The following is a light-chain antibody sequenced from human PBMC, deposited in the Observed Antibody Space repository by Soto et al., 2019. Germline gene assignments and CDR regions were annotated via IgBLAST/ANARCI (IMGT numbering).Light chain of an antibody. Sequence: QDVVTQPPSVSAAPGQKVAISCSGSTSNIGNNYVSWYQQLPEKAPKLLIYDTDKRPSGIPDRFSGSKSGTSATLGITGLQTGDEAEYYCAAWDSGLSAVVFGGGTKLTVL. V-gene: IGLV1-51*01. J-gene: IGLJ3*02. CDR1: TSNIGNNY. CDR2: DTD. CDR3: AAWDSGLSAVV.